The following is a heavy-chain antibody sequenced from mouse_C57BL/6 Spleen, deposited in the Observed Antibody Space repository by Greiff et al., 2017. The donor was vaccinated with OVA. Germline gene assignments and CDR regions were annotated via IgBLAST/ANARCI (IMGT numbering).Heavy chain of an antibody. Sequence: VQLQQPGAELVKPGASVKLSCKASCYTFTSYWMQWVKQRPGQGLEWIGEIDPSDSYTNYNQKFKGKATLTVDTSSSTAYMQLSSLTSEDSAVYYCARSTPYYYGSSSYYFDYWGQGTTRTVSS. CDR1: CYTFTSYW. D-gene: IGHD1-1*01. V-gene: IGHV1-50*01. J-gene: IGHJ2*01. CDR3: ARSTPYYYGSSSYYFDY. CDR2: IDPSDSYT.